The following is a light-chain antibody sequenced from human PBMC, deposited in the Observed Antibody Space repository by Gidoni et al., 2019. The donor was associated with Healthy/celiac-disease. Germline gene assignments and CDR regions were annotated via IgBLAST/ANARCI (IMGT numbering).Light chain of an antibody. CDR2: KAS. V-gene: IGKV1-5*03. J-gene: IGKJ2*04. CDR3: QQYNSYLCS. Sequence: DIQMTQSPSTLSASVGDRVTITCRASQSISSWLAWYHQKPGKAPKLLIYKASSLERGVPSRFSGSGSGTEFTLTISSLQPDDFATYYCQQYNSYLCSFGQGTKLEIK. CDR1: QSISSW.